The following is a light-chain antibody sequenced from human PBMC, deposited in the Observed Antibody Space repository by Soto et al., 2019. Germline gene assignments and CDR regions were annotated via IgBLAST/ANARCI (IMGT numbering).Light chain of an antibody. CDR1: QSIRTN. Sequence: VVMTQPPATLSVPPGESATLSCRASQSIRTNLAWYQQRAGQAPRLLIYGASIRATGIPARFEGSGSGTEFTLTISSLQSEEFAVYYCQQYNNWPRTFGQVTKVDIK. V-gene: IGKV3D-15*01. CDR2: GAS. CDR3: QQYNNWPRT. J-gene: IGKJ1*01.